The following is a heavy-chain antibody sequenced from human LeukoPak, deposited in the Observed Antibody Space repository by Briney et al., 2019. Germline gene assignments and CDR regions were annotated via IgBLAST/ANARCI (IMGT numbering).Heavy chain of an antibody. V-gene: IGHV3-9*01. J-gene: IGHJ4*02. CDR1: GFTFGDYA. Sequence: GGSLRLSCLASGFTFGDYAMHWVRQVPGRGLEWVSGISSNSGFIAYADSVKGRCTISRDNSKNTLYLQMNSLRAEDTAVYYCARDPLAAAGLIHFDYWGQGTLVTVSS. CDR2: ISSNSGFI. CDR3: ARDPLAAAGLIHFDY. D-gene: IGHD6-13*01.